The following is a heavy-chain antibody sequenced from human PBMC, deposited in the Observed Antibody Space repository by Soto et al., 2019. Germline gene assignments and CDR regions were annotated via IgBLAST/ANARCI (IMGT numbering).Heavy chain of an antibody. CDR1: GFTFSSYT. CDR3: AKCWYIRGGHFDY. CDR2: ISGSGDST. V-gene: IGHV3-23*01. D-gene: IGHD6-19*01. Sequence: GGSLRLSCAASGFTFSSYTMSWVRLAPGKGLEWVSAISGSGDSTYYADSVKGRFTISRDNSKNTLYLQINSLRAEDTAVYYCAKCWYIRGGHFDYWGQGSLVTVSS. J-gene: IGHJ4*02.